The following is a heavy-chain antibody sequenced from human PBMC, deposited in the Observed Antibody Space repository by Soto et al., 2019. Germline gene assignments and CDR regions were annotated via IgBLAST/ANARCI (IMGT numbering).Heavy chain of an antibody. CDR3: AKEKGASGAQTVFDS. CDR2: ISNSGTST. J-gene: IGHJ4*02. V-gene: IGHV3-23*01. D-gene: IGHD5-12*01. Sequence: GGSLRLSCAASGFTFSSYAMSWVRQAPGKGLEWVSGISNSGTSTYYAHSVKGRFTISRDNSKNTLFLQMNSLGGEDTALYYCAKEKGASGAQTVFDSWGQGTLVTVSS. CDR1: GFTFSSYA.